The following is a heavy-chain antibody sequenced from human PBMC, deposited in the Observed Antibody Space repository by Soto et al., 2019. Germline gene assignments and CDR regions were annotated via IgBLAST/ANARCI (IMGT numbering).Heavy chain of an antibody. CDR1: GFTFSSYW. CDR3: ARVPAVAPYYFDY. CDR2: IKQDGSEK. V-gene: IGHV3-7*01. Sequence: GGSLRLSCAASGFTFSSYWMSWVRQAPGKGLEWVANIKQDGSEKYYVDSVKGRFTISRDNAKNSLYLQMNSLRAEDTAVYYCARVPAVAPYYFDYWGQGTLVTVSS. J-gene: IGHJ4*02. D-gene: IGHD6-19*01.